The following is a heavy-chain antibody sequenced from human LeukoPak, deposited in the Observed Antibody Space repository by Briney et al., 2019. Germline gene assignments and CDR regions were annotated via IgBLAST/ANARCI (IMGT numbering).Heavy chain of an antibody. V-gene: IGHV4-31*03. J-gene: IGHJ4*02. CDR2: IYYSGST. CDR1: SGSISSGGYY. D-gene: IGHD2-2*01. CDR3: AREKSCSSTSCPYFDY. Sequence: SETLSLTCTVSSGSISSGGYYWSWIRQHPGKGLEWIGYIYYSGSTYYNPSLKSRVTISVDTSENQFSLKLSSVTAADTAVYYCAREKSCSSTSCPYFDYWGQGTLVTVSS.